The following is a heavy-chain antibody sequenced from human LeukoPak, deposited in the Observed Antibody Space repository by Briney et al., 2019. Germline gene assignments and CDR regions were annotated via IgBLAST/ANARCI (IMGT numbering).Heavy chain of an antibody. Sequence: GGSLRLSCAASGFTFSSYAMGWVRQAPGKGLEWVSSISNSGGRTFYTDSVKGRFTISRDNSKITLYLQMNSLRAEDTAVYYCAKSYNGYESKPDYWGQGTLVTVSS. CDR2: ISNSGGRT. V-gene: IGHV3-23*01. D-gene: IGHD5-12*01. CDR3: AKSYNGYESKPDY. CDR1: GFTFSSYA. J-gene: IGHJ4*02.